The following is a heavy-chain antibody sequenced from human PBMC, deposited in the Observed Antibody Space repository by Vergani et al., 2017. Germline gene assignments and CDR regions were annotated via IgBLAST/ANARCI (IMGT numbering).Heavy chain of an antibody. V-gene: IGHV4-38-2*02. CDR3: ARSLRSEYYDSSGYSLXFDY. CDR1: GYSISSGYY. CDR2: IYHSGST. D-gene: IGHD3-22*01. J-gene: IGHJ4*02. Sequence: QVQLQESGPGLVKPSETLSLTCTVSGYSISSGYYWGWIRQPPGKGLEWIGSIYHSGSTYYNPSLKSRVTISVDTSKNQFSLKLSSVTAADTAVYYCARSLRSEYYDSSGYSLXFDYWGQGTLVTVSS.